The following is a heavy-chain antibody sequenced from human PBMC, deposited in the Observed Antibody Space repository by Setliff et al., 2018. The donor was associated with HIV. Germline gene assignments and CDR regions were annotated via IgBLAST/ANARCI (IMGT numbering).Heavy chain of an antibody. D-gene: IGHD6-13*01. CDR3: ARHRHTAAGTLDAFDI. V-gene: IGHV5-51*01. CDR1: GYSFTSNW. J-gene: IGHJ3*02. CDR2: IHPVDTDT. Sequence: PGASLKISCKGSGYSFTSNWIGWVRQMPGKGLGWMGIIHPVDTDTRYSPSFQGQVTISADKSISTAYLQWSTLKASDTAIYYCARHRHTAAGTLDAFDIWGQGTVVTVSS.